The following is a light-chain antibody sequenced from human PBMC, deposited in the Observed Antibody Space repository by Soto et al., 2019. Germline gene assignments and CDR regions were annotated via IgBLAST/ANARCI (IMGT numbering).Light chain of an antibody. CDR1: SSNIGAGYD. CDR3: QSYDTPVYV. V-gene: IGLV1-40*01. J-gene: IGLJ1*01. Sequence: QSVLTQPPSVSGAPGQRVTISCTGSSSNIGAGYDVHWYQQLPGAAPKLLIYGNSNRPSGVPDRFSGSRSGTSASLAITGLQPEDEADYYCQSYDTPVYVFGGGTKRTVL. CDR2: GNS.